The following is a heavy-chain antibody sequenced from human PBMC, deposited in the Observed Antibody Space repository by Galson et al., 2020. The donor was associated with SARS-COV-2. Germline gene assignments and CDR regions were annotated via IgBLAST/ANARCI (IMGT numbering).Heavy chain of an antibody. D-gene: IGHD2-8*01. CDR2: IHYSGST. CDR3: AREKRDIVLMVYASPSRFDP. Sequence: SETLSLTCTVSGGSISSSSYYWGWIRQPPGKGLEWIGSIHYSGSTYYNPSLKRRVTISVDTSKNQFSLKLSSVTAADTAVYYCAREKRDIVLMVYASPSRFDPWGQGTLVTVSS. V-gene: IGHV4-39*07. CDR1: GGSISSSSYY. J-gene: IGHJ5*02.